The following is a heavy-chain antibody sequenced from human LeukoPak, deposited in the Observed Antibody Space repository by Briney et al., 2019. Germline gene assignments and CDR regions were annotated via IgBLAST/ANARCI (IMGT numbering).Heavy chain of an antibody. J-gene: IGHJ4*02. CDR1: GGSISSYY. V-gene: IGHV4-59*01. Sequence: SETLSLTCTVSGGSISSYYWSWIRQPPGKGLEWIGYIYYSGSTNYNPSLKSRVTISVDTSKNQFSLKLSSVTAADTAVYYCARHWFDSYGPYYFDYWGQGTLVTVSS. CDR2: IYYSGST. CDR3: ARHWFDSYGPYYFDY. D-gene: IGHD5-18*01.